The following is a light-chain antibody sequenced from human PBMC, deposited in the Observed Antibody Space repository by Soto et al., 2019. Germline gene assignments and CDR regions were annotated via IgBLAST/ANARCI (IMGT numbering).Light chain of an antibody. J-gene: IGKJ1*01. V-gene: IGKV2-28*01. CDR2: LGS. Sequence: DIVMTQSTLSLPVTPGEPASISCRSRQSLLHSNGYNSLDWYLQKPGQSPQLLIYLGSNRASGVPDRFSGSGSRTDFTLKISRVEADDVGIYYCMQAIDIPWTFGQGTKVDIK. CDR1: QSLLHSNGYNS. CDR3: MQAIDIPWT.